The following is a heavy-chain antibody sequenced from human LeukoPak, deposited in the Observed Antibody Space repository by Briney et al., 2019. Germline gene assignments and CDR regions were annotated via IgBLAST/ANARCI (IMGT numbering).Heavy chain of an antibody. CDR2: IRYDGSNK. V-gene: IGHV3-30*02. D-gene: IGHD2-2*01. CDR1: GFTFSSYG. CDR3: ARKPTPGYCSSTSCSKYNWFDP. J-gene: IGHJ5*02. Sequence: PGGSLRLSCAASGFTFSSYGMHWVRQAPGKGLEWVAFIRYDGSNKYYADSVKGRFTISRDNSKNTLYLQMNSLRAEDTAVYYCARKPTPGYCSSTSCSKYNWFDPWGQGTLVTVSS.